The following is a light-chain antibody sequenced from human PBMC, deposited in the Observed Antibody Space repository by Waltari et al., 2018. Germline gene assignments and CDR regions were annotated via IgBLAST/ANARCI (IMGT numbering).Light chain of an antibody. J-gene: IGLJ2*01. Sequence: QSALTQPRSVSGSPGQSVTISCPGTRSDVGGYNYVSWYQQHPGKAPKLMIHDVNKRPSGVPDRFSGSKSGNTASLTISGLQAEDEADYYCCSYAGSYIFGVFGGGTKLTVL. V-gene: IGLV2-11*01. CDR2: DVN. CDR3: CSYAGSYIFGV. CDR1: RSDVGGYNY.